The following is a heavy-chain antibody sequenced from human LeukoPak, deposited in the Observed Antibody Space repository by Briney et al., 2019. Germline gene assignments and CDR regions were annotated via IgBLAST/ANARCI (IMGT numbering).Heavy chain of an antibody. CDR2: ISSSGGTI. Sequence: GGSLRLSCAASGFTFSSYEMNWVRQAPGEGLEWVSYISSSGGTINYADSVKGRFTISRDNAKNSLYLQMNSLRVEDTAVYYCAELGITMIGGVWGKGTTVTISS. D-gene: IGHD3-10*02. CDR3: AELGITMIGGV. CDR1: GFTFSSYE. J-gene: IGHJ6*04. V-gene: IGHV3-48*03.